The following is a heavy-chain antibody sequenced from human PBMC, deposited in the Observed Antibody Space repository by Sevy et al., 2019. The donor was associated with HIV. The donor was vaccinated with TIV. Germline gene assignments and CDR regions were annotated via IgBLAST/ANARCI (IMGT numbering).Heavy chain of an antibody. CDR1: GFNISSAP. Sequence: GGSLRLSCGGSGFNISSAPVDWVRQAPGRGPEGGGRNKAKIDGETTDYGAPVKGRFIISRGDSRKTVYVQLNSVKSEDTAMYFCTTRPYGSIIDYWGQGTLVTVSS. J-gene: IGHJ4*02. D-gene: IGHD3-10*01. V-gene: IGHV3-15*07. CDR2: NKAKIDGETT. CDR3: TTRPYGSIIDY.